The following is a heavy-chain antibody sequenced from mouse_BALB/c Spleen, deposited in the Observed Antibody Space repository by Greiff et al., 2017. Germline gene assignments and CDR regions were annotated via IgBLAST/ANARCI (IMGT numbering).Heavy chain of an antibody. D-gene: IGHD1-1*01. CDR1: GFAFSSYD. Sequence: EVKLVESGGGLVKPGGSLKLSCAASGFAFSSYDMSWVRQTPEKRLEWVAYISSGGGSTYYPDTVKGRFTISRDNAKNTLYLQMSSLKSEDTAMYYCARHLTSYYFDYWGQGTTLTVSS. J-gene: IGHJ2*01. V-gene: IGHV5-12-1*01. CDR2: ISSGGGST. CDR3: ARHLTSYYFDY.